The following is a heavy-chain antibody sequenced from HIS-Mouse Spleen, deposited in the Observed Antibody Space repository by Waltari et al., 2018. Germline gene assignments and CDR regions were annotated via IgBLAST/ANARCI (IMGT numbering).Heavy chain of an antibody. D-gene: IGHD1-1*01. V-gene: IGHV3-74*01. CDR3: ARDLELDAFDI. CDR1: GFTFSSYW. Sequence: EVQLVESGGGLVQPGGSLRLSCAASGFTFSSYWMHWVRQAPGKGLVRVSRLNSAGGSTSYSDSVKGRFTISRDNAKNTLYLQMNSLRAEDTAVYYCARDLELDAFDIWGQGTMVTVSS. CDR2: LNSAGGST. J-gene: IGHJ3*02.